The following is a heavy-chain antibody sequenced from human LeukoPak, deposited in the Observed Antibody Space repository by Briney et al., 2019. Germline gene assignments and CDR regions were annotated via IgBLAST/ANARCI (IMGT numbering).Heavy chain of an antibody. D-gene: IGHD6-13*01. Sequence: GGSLRLSCAASGFTFSSYWVSWVRQAPGKGLEWVANIKQDGSEKYYVDSVKGRFTISRDNAKNSLYLQMNSLRAEDTAVYYCARIYSSSSRYNRPGYWGQGTLVTVSS. V-gene: IGHV3-7*01. J-gene: IGHJ4*02. CDR1: GFTFSSYW. CDR3: ARIYSSSSRYNRPGY. CDR2: IKQDGSEK.